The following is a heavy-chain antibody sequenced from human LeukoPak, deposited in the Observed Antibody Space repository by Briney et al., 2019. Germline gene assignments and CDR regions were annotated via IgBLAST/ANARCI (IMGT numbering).Heavy chain of an antibody. D-gene: IGHD6-6*01. CDR3: AKGIVLYYFDY. Sequence: PGGSLRLSCAASGFTFSSYAMSWVRQAPGKGLEWVSTISSSGGSTYYADSVKGRFTISRDKSKNTLYLQMNSLRAEDTALYYCAKGIVLYYFDYWGQGTLVTVSS. CDR2: ISSSGGST. V-gene: IGHV3-23*01. J-gene: IGHJ4*02. CDR1: GFTFSSYA.